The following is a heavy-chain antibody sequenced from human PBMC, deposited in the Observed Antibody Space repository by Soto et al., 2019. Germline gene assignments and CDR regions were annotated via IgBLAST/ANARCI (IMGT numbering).Heavy chain of an antibody. V-gene: IGHV3-48*01. CDR3: ARGSKGGYYFDY. CDR1: GFTFSSYS. D-gene: IGHD3-16*01. Sequence: GGSLRLSCAASGFTFSSYSMNWVRQAPGKGLEWVSYIKGSSNVIYYADSVKGRFTISRDNAKASLYLQMDSLRAEDTAVYYCARGSKGGYYFDYWGQGALVTVSS. CDR2: IKGSSNVI. J-gene: IGHJ4*02.